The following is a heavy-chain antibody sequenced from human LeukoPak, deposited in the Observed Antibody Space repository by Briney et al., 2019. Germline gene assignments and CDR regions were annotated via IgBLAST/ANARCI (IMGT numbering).Heavy chain of an antibody. CDR3: ARAVGSSWYDYYYGMDV. V-gene: IGHV4-61*08. Sequence: SETLSLTCTVSGGSVSSGAYYWSWIRQPPGKGLEWIGYIYYSGSTNYNPSLKSRVTVSADTSKNQFSLKLSSVTAADTAVYYCARAVGSSWYDYYYGMDVWGQGTTVTVSS. D-gene: IGHD6-13*01. CDR1: GGSVSSGAYY. J-gene: IGHJ6*02. CDR2: IYYSGST.